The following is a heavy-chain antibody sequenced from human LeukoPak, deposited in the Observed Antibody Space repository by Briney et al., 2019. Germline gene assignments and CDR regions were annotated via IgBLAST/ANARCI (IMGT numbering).Heavy chain of an antibody. CDR2: IRFDGSNVGSNV. V-gene: IGHV3-30*02. J-gene: IGHJ4*02. CDR1: GFTFSTYG. Sequence: GGSLRLSCATSGFTFSTYGMHWVRQAPGKGLEWVAFIRFDGSNVGSNVYYADSVKGRFTISRDNAKNSLYLQMNSLRAEDTAVYYCIIVHDDLLGGWGQGTLVTVSS. D-gene: IGHD2-8*01. CDR3: IIVHDDLLGG.